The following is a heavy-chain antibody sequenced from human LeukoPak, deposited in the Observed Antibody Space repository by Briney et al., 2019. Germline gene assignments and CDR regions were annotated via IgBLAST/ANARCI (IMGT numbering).Heavy chain of an antibody. D-gene: IGHD3-10*01. CDR3: VRDGYYGSGSPGWFGP. Sequence: SETLSLTCTVSGYSIDSAFYWGWIRVPPGKELEWIGSVFHRGTTYYNSSLKSRVNISIDTSKNQFSLKLNSLTAEDTAMYYCVRDGYYGSGSPGWFGPWGPGTLVIVSA. CDR1: GYSIDSAFY. CDR2: VFHRGTT. J-gene: IGHJ5*02. V-gene: IGHV4-38-2*02.